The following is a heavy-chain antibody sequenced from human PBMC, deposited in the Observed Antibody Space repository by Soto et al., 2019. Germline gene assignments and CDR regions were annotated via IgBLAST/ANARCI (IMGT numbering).Heavy chain of an antibody. V-gene: IGHV1-18*01. CDR3: ARGPDSSGYYTLWFDP. J-gene: IGHJ5*02. CDR1: GYTFTSYG. Sequence: ASVKVSCKASGYTFTSYGISWVRQAPGQGLVLLVWISAYNGNTNYAQKLQGRVTMTTDTSTSTAYMELRSLRSDDTAVYYCARGPDSSGYYTLWFDPWGQGTLVTVSS. D-gene: IGHD3-22*01. CDR2: ISAYNGNT.